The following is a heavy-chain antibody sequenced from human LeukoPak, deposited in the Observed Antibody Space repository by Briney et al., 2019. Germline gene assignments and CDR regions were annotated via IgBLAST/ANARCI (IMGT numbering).Heavy chain of an antibody. CDR3: ARDGDFYYFDY. V-gene: IGHV4-38-2*02. CDR1: GYSISSGNY. CDR2: IYHSGST. J-gene: IGHJ4*02. Sequence: SETLSLTCTVSGYSISSGNYWGWIRPPPGKGPEWIGSIYHSGSTYYNPSLKSRVSISVDTSKNQFSLRLSSVTAADTAVYYCARDGDFYYFDYWGQGTLVTVSS.